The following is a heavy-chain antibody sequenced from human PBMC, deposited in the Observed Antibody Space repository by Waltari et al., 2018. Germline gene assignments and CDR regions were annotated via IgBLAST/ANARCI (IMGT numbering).Heavy chain of an antibody. CDR2: IKQDGSEK. CDR1: GFTLSNYW. V-gene: IGHV3-7*01. J-gene: IGHJ6*03. Sequence: EMQLVESVGGLVQPGGSLRLSCAVSGFTLSNYWMTWVRQAPGKGLEWVANIKQDGSEKSYVDSVKGRFTISRDNAKNSVYLQMNSVRAEDTALYYCARDYYYYIDVWGKGTTVTVSS. CDR3: ARDYYYYIDV.